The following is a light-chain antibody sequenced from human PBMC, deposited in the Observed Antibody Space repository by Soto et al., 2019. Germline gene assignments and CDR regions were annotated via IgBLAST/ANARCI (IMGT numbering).Light chain of an antibody. V-gene: IGKV3-15*01. J-gene: IGKJ3*01. Sequence: EMVMSQSPATLSVSPGERVTLSCRASESVHRNLAWYQQNPGQGPSLLIYDASTRATGVPDRFTGSGSGTEFNLTISSLQSEDFGVYHCQHYSNWPPTFGPGTKVEIK. CDR2: DAS. CDR1: ESVHRN. CDR3: QHYSNWPPT.